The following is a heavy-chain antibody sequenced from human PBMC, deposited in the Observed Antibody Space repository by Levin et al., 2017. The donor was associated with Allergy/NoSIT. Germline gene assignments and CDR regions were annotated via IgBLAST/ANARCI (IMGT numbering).Heavy chain of an antibody. CDR2: IWYDGSNK. V-gene: IGHV3-33*01. J-gene: IGHJ4*02. D-gene: IGHD3-9*01. CDR3: ARDPGVRYFDWLSLGY. Sequence: GGSLRLSCAASGFTFSSYGMHWVRQAPGKGLEWVAVIWYDGSNKYYADSVKGRFTISRDNSKNTLYLQMNSLRAEDTAVYYCARDPGVRYFDWLSLGYWGQGTLVTVSS. CDR1: GFTFSSYG.